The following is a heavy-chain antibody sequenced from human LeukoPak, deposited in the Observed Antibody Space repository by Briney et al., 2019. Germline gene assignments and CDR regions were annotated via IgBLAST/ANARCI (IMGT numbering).Heavy chain of an antibody. D-gene: IGHD1-1*01. Sequence: PSETLSLTCTVSGGSISSYYWSWIRQPPGKGPEWIGYIYYSGSTNYNPSLKSRVTISVDTSKNQFSLKLSSVTAADTAVYYCARDLAGAWKNYYYMDVWGKGTTVTVSS. CDR1: GGSISSYY. J-gene: IGHJ6*03. CDR3: ARDLAGAWKNYYYMDV. V-gene: IGHV4-59*01. CDR2: IYYSGST.